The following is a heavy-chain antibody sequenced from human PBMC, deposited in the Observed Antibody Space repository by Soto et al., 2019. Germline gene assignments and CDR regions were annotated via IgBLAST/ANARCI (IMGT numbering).Heavy chain of an antibody. V-gene: IGHV3-23*01. CDR1: GFTFSSSG. Sequence: EVQLLDSGGGLLQPGESLRLSCVASGFTFSSSGMSWVRQAPGKGLEWVSTIGSDNNTYYADSVKGRFTISRDNFKNTLYLQMNSLRVEETAVYDCSKGGNERGWGQGTLVTVSS. CDR2: IGSDNNT. J-gene: IGHJ4*02. CDR3: SKGGNERG.